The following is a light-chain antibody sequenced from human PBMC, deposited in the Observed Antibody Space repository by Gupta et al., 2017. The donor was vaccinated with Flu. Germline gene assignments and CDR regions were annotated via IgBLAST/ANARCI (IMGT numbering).Light chain of an antibody. Sequence: QSVLAQPPSASGTPGQRVTISCSGTSSNIGNTAVTWYQQVPGTAPKLLIYGSNQRPSGVPDRFSGSKSGTSASLAISGLQSEDEADYYCAAWDDSLNGHYVFGTGTKVTAL. V-gene: IGLV1-44*01. CDR2: GSN. CDR3: AAWDDSLNGHYV. CDR1: SSNIGNTA. J-gene: IGLJ1*01.